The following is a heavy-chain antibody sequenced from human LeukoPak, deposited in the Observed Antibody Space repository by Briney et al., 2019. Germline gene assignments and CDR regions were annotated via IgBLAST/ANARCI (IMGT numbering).Heavy chain of an antibody. Sequence: TGGSLRLSCAASGFSFNSNVMSWVRQTPGKAPEWVASIMKGRYTISRDNAQQSLYLQMDSLRADDTALYYCVMLFAPWGRGALVTVSS. V-gene: IGHV3-69-1*01. CDR3: VMLFAP. J-gene: IGHJ5*02. CDR1: GFSFNSNV. D-gene: IGHD3-10*02. CDR2: I.